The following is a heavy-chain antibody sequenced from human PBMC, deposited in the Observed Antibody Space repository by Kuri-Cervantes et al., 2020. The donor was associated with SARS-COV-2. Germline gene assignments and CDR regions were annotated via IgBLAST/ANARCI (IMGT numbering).Heavy chain of an antibody. CDR1: GFTFSSYS. CDR2: ISSSSSYI. D-gene: IGHD2-2*01. Sequence: ETLSLTCAASGFTFSSYSMNWVRQAPGKGLEWVSSISSSSSYIYYADSVKGRFTISRDNAKNSLYLQMNSLRAEDTAVYYCARDGGYCSSTSCSSYYYYYYMDVWGKGTTVTVSS. J-gene: IGHJ6*03. CDR3: ARDGGYCSSTSCSSYYYYYYMDV. V-gene: IGHV3-21*01.